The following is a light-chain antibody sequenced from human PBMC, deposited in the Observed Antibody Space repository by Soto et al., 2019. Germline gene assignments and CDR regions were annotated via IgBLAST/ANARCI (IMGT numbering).Light chain of an antibody. V-gene: IGKV4-1*01. J-gene: IGKJ4*01. Sequence: DIVMTQSPDSLAVSLGERATINCKSSQSVLYSSNNKNYLAWYQQKPGQPPKLLIYWASTRESGVPDRFSGSVSGTDFTLTISSLQAEDVAVYYCQQYYSTPQLTFGGGTKVEIK. CDR1: QSVLYSSNNKNY. CDR3: QQYYSTPQLT. CDR2: WAS.